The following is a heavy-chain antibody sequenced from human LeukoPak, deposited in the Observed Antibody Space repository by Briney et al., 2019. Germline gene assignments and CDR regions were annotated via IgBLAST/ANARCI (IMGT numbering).Heavy chain of an antibody. Sequence: GGSLRLSCAASGFTFSSYAMSWVRQAPGKGLEWVAFIRYDGSNKYYADSVKGRFTISRDNSKNTLYLQMNSLRAEDTAVYYCAKDPQRAVSPSYYYMDVWGKGTTVTVSS. V-gene: IGHV3-30*02. CDR2: IRYDGSNK. J-gene: IGHJ6*03. CDR1: GFTFSSYA. CDR3: AKDPQRAVSPSYYYMDV. D-gene: IGHD6-19*01.